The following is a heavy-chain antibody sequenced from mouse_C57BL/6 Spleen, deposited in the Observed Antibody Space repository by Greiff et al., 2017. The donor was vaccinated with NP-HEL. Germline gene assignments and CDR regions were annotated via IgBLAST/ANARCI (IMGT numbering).Heavy chain of an antibody. CDR2: IDPSDSET. D-gene: IGHD1-1*01. CDR3: ARQGFITPYYFDY. J-gene: IGHJ2*01. Sequence: VKLQQPGAELVRPGSSVKLSCKASGYTFTSYWMHWVKQRPIQGLEWIGNIDPSDSETHYNQKFKDKATLTVDKSSSTAYMQLSSLTSEDSAVYYCARQGFITPYYFDYWGQGTTLTVSS. V-gene: IGHV1-52*01. CDR1: GYTFTSYW.